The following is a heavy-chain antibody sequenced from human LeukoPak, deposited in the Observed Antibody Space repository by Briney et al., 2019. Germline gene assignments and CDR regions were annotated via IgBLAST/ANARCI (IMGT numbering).Heavy chain of an antibody. J-gene: IGHJ3*02. V-gene: IGHV3-48*01. D-gene: IGHD2-2*01. Sequence: GGSLRLSCAASGFTFSSYEMNWARQAPGKGLEWVSYISSSSSTIYYADSVKGRFTISRDNAKNSLYLQMNSLRAEDTAVYYCARERATSLDIWGQGTMVTVSS. CDR2: ISSSSSTI. CDR1: GFTFSSYE. CDR3: ARERATSLDI.